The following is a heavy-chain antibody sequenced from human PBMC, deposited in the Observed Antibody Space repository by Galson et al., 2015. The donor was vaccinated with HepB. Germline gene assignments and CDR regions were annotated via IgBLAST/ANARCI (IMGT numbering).Heavy chain of an antibody. Sequence: SLRLSCAASGFAFSSFAMHWVRQAPGKGLEWVAVISYDGITKYYANSMKGRFTISRDNSKNTVYLQMDSLIFEDTGIYYCARDFRGTRLGAYLDSWGQGTLVTVSS. CDR1: GFAFSSFA. J-gene: IGHJ4*02. D-gene: IGHD3-10*01. V-gene: IGHV3-30-3*01. CDR2: ISYDGITK. CDR3: ARDFRGTRLGAYLDS.